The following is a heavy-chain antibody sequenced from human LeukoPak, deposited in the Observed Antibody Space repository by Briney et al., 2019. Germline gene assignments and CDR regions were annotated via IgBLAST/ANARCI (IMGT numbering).Heavy chain of an antibody. CDR2: IRYDGSNK. J-gene: IGHJ4*02. CDR3: AKDSQDIVVVPAAILGMEYYFDY. CDR1: GFTFSSYG. D-gene: IGHD2-2*02. Sequence: GGSLRLSCAASGFTFSSYGMHWVRQAPGKGLEWVAFIRYDGSNKYYADSVKGRFTISRDNSKNTLYLQMNSLRAEDTAVYYCAKDSQDIVVVPAAILGMEYYFDYWGQGTLVTVSS. V-gene: IGHV3-30*02.